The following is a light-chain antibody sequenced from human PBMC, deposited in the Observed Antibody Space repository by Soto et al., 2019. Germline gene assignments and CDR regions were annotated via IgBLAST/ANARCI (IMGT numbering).Light chain of an antibody. Sequence: QSALTQPPSASGTPGQRVTISCSGSSSNVGGNPVNWYQHVPTTAPKLLIYTKTQRPSGVPDRFSGSKSGTSASLAISGLQSEDEADYYCASWDDSLNGPVFGTGTKVTVL. J-gene: IGLJ1*01. CDR1: SSNVGGNP. CDR2: TKT. CDR3: ASWDDSLNGPV. V-gene: IGLV1-44*01.